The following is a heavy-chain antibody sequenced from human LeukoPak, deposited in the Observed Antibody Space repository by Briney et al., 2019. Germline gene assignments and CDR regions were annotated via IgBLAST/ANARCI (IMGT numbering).Heavy chain of an antibody. CDR1: GDPISGYSDHK. J-gene: IGHJ4*02. V-gene: IGHV4-61*08. CDR3: AREYSAFDY. D-gene: IGHD1-26*01. CDR2: IYYHGST. Sequence: NPSETLSLTRTVSGDPISGYSDHKWTWIRQPPGKGLEWIGYIYYHGSTNYNPSLKSRVTFSVDTSNNQFSLKLNPVTAADTAVYYCAREYSAFDYWGQGTLVTVSS.